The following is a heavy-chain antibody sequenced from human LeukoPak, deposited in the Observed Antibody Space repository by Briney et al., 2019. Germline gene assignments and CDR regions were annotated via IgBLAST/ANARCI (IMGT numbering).Heavy chain of an antibody. CDR2: MNPHSANT. CDR1: GYTFSNYD. V-gene: IGHV1-8*03. Sequence: ASVKVSCKTSGYTFSNYDINWVRQVTGQGLEWMGWMNPHSANTGYAQKFQGRVTITMNSSISTAYMELSSLRSEDTAVYFCAREGDRSSDPSGSYPLDYWGQGTLVSASS. CDR3: AREGDRSSDPSGSYPLDY. D-gene: IGHD1-26*01. J-gene: IGHJ4*02.